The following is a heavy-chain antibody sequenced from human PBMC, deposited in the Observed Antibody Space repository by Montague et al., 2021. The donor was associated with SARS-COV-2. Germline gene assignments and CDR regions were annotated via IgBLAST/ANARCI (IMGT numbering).Heavy chain of an antibody. V-gene: IGHV4-59*01. Sequence: SETLSLTCSVSGGSTSNYYWTWIRQSPGKGLQWIGYIFYNGSTKYNPSLKSRVSMSLYTSKNHFSLRLSAVTAADTARYYCARAQNICFIANCVNYYDIWGLGALVTVSS. D-gene: IGHD2-15*01. CDR3: ARAQNICFIANCVNYYDI. CDR1: GGSTSNYY. CDR2: IFYNGST. J-gene: IGHJ4*02.